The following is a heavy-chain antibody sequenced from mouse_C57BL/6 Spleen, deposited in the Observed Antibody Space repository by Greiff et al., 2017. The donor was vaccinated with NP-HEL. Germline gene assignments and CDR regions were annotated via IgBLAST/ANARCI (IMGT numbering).Heavy chain of an antibody. CDR2: INPNNGGT. CDR1: GYTFTDYN. V-gene: IGHV1-18*01. Sequence: VQLKQSGPELVKPGASVKIPCKASGYTFTDYNMDWVKQSHGKSLEWIGDINPNNGGTIYNQKFKGKATLTVDKSSSTAYMELRSLTSEDTAVYYCARGGYYGSSYGWYFDVWGTGTTVTVSS. CDR3: ARGGYYGSSYGWYFDV. J-gene: IGHJ1*03. D-gene: IGHD1-1*01.